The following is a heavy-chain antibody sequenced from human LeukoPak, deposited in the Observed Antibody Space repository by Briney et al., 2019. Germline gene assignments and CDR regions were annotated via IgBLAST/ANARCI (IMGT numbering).Heavy chain of an antibody. CDR1: GFTFSSYD. V-gene: IGHV3-48*01. D-gene: IGHD1-26*01. CDR2: ISGSSSTK. Sequence: GGSLRLTCAASGFTFSSYDMDWVRQVPGKGLEWVSYISGSSSTKYYADSVKGRFIISRDNAKNSLYLQMNSLRAEDTAVYYCARDRKSGEWDLVPWGQGTLVTVSS. CDR3: ARDRKSGEWDLVP. J-gene: IGHJ4*02.